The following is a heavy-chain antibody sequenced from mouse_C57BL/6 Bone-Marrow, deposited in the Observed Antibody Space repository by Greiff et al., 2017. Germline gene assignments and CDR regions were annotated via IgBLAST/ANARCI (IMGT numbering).Heavy chain of an antibody. D-gene: IGHD1-2*01. J-gene: IGHJ3*01. Sequence: VQLQQSGPGLVQPSQSLSITCTVSGFSLTSYGVHWVRQSPGKGLEWLGVIWRGGSTDYNEAFMSRLSITRDNSKSQVFFKMNSLQADDTAIYYCAKNYGSWFAYWGQGTLVTVSA. CDR2: IWRGGST. CDR3: AKNYGSWFAY. V-gene: IGHV2-5*01. CDR1: GFSLTSYG.